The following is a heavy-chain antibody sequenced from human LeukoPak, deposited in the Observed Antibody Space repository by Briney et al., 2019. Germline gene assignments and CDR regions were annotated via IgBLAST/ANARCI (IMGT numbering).Heavy chain of an antibody. CDR1: GGSINSGDYY. J-gene: IGHJ4*02. CDR2: IYYSGTT. V-gene: IGHV4-30-4*01. D-gene: IGHD3-22*01. CDR3: ASYYDSSGPTFDF. Sequence: SQTLSLTCTVSGGSINSGDYYWSWLRQPPGKGLEWIGYIYYSGTTYYNPSLKGRVTISVDTAKNYFSLKLSSVTAADTAVYYCASYYDSSGPTFDFWGQGTLVTVSS.